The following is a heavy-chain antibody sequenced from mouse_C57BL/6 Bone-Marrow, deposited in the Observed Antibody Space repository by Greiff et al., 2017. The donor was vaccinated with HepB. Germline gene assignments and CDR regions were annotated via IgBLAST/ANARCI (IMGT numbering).Heavy chain of an antibody. J-gene: IGHJ3*01. CDR2: IDPDTGGT. D-gene: IGHD2-4*01. CDR3: TRYDYDGLFAD. V-gene: IGHV1-15*01. CDR1: GYTFTDYE. Sequence: VQLQQSGAELVRPGASVTLSCKASGYTFTDYEMHWVKQTPVHGLEWIVAIDPDTGGTAYNQKFKGKAIMTADKSSSTAYMELRSLTSEYSAVYYCTRYDYDGLFADWGQGTLVTVSA.